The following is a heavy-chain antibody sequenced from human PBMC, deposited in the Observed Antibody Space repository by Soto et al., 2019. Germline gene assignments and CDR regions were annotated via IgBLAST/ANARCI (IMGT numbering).Heavy chain of an antibody. CDR3: AHAYGGRSLY. D-gene: IGHD1-26*01. J-gene: IGHJ4*02. Sequence: SGPTLVNPTQTLTLTCTFSGFSLSTRDVGVGWFRQPPGKALEWLAVIYWDDSKTYRPSLESRLTITKDTSKNQVALTMTNMDPVDTATYYCAHAYGGRSLYWGQGTLVTVSS. CDR2: IYWDDSK. CDR1: GFSLSTRDVG. V-gene: IGHV2-5*02.